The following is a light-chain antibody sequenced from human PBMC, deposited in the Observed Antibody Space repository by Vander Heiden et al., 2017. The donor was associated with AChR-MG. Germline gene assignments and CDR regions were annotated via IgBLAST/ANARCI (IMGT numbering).Light chain of an antibody. Sequence: EIVLTQSPGTLSLSPGERATLSCRASQSVSSSYLAWYQQKPGQAPRLLIYGASSRATGIPDRFSGSGSGTDFTLTISRLEPEDFAVYYCQQYGSSQATFDQETKVGIK. CDR1: QSVSSSY. V-gene: IGKV3-20*01. CDR3: QQYGSSQAT. J-gene: IGKJ1*01. CDR2: GAS.